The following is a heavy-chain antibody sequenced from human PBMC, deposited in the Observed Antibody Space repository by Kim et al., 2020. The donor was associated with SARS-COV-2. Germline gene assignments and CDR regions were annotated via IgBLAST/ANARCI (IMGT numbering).Heavy chain of an antibody. CDR3: AKEYLAAWFDF. D-gene: IGHD6-13*01. CDR1: GFNFRGYG. J-gene: IGHJ5*01. Sequence: GGSLRLSCGASGFNFRGYGIHWVRQAPGKGLEWVAVVSDDGDRQYYADAVKGRFTISRDNSRNTLYLQMNSLRVEDTAMYYCAKEYLAAWFDFWGQGTLVTVSS. CDR2: VSDDGDRQ. V-gene: IGHV3-30*18.